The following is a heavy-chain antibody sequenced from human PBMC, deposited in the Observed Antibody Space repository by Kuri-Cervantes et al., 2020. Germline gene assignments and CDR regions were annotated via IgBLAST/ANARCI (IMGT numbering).Heavy chain of an antibody. J-gene: IGHJ3*02. CDR2: ISSGSNTI. Sequence: GESLKISCAASEFTFSSYNMNWVRQAPGKGLEWVSYISSGSNTIYHADSVKGRFTISRDNAKNTLYLQMNSLRAEDTAVYYCARSYYDFWSGYYMDAFDIWGQGTMVTVSS. D-gene: IGHD3-3*01. CDR1: EFTFSSYN. V-gene: IGHV3-48*01. CDR3: ARSYYDFWSGYYMDAFDI.